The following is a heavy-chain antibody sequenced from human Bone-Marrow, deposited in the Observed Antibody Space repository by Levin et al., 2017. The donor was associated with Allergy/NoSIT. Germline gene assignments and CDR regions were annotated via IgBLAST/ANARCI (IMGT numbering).Heavy chain of an antibody. V-gene: IGHV1-46*01. Sequence: ASVKVSCKASGYTFTSYYMHWVRQAPGQGLEWMGIINPSGGSTSYAQKFQGRVTMTRDTSTSTVYMELSSLRSEDTAVYYCARDLGYYDILTGYSNWFDPWGQGTLVTVSS. J-gene: IGHJ5*02. CDR2: INPSGGST. D-gene: IGHD3-9*01. CDR3: ARDLGYYDILTGYSNWFDP. CDR1: GYTFTSYY.